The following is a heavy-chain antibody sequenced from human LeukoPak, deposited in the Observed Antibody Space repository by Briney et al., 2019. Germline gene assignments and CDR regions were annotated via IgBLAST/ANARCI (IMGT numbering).Heavy chain of an antibody. Sequence: GGSLRLSCAASGFTFSSYAMSWVRQAPGKGLEWVSAISGSGGSTYYADSVKGRSTISRDNSKNTLYLQMNSLRAEDTAVYYCAKALIDGYNPFDYWGQGTLVTVSS. D-gene: IGHD5-24*01. CDR2: ISGSGGST. J-gene: IGHJ4*02. CDR1: GFTFSSYA. V-gene: IGHV3-23*01. CDR3: AKALIDGYNPFDY.